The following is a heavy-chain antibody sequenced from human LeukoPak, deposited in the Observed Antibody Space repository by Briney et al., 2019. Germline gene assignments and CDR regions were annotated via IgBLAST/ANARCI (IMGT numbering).Heavy chain of an antibody. V-gene: IGHV4-30-4*08. D-gene: IGHD2-2*02. CDR2: IYYSGST. CDR3: ASIVVVPAAIGGFDY. CDR1: GGSFSGYY. J-gene: IGHJ4*02. Sequence: SETLSLTCAVYGGSFSGYYWSWIRQPPGKGLEWIGYIYYSGSTYYNPSLKSQVTMSVDTSKNQFSLKLSSVTAADTAVYYCASIVVVPAAIGGFDYWGQGTLVTVSS.